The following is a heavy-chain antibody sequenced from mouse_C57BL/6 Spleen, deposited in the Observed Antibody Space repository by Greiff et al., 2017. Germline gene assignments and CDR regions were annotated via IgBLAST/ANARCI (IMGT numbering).Heavy chain of an antibody. CDR2: IYPRDGST. CDR3: ARSPRGLLLAMDY. Sequence: QVQLQQSGPELVKPGASVKLSCKASGYTFTSYDINWVKQRPGQGLEWIGWIYPRDGSTKYNEKFKGKATLTVDTSSSTAYMELHSLTSEDSAVYFCARSPRGLLLAMDYWGQGTSVTVSS. CDR1: GYTFTSYD. V-gene: IGHV1-85*01. J-gene: IGHJ4*01. D-gene: IGHD2-3*01.